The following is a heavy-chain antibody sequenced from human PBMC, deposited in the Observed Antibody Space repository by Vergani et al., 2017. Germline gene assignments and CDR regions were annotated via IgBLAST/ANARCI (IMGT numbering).Heavy chain of an antibody. J-gene: IGHJ4*02. CDR1: GAPISYWC. D-gene: IGHD2-21*01. CDR3: ARGALWWLRQIDS. V-gene: IGHV4-4*07. CDR2: LCPSGST. Sequence: QVQMQESGPGLVKTSETLSLTCSASGAPISYWCWSWLRQPAGKGLEWIGRLCPSGSTNYKPSLKSRVTMSIDTSKNQFSLKLTSVTAADTAVYYCARGALWWLRQIDSWGQGTRVTVSS.